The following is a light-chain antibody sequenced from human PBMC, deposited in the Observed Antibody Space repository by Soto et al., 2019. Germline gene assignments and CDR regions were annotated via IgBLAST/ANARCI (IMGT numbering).Light chain of an antibody. V-gene: IGLV2-14*01. CDR1: SSDVGGYNF. CDR2: DVT. CDR3: CSYTTSNTLV. J-gene: IGLJ2*01. Sequence: QSALIQPASVSGSPGQSITISCTGTSSDVGGYNFVSWYQRHPGKAPKLMIYDVTNRPSGVSNRFSGSKSGNTASLTISGLLAEDEAGYYCCSYTTSNTLVFGGGTKLTVL.